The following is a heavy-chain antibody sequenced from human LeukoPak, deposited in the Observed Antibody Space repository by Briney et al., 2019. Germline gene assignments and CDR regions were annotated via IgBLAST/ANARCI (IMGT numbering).Heavy chain of an antibody. CDR1: RGSINRSFYY. Sequence: PSETLSLTCTDSRGSINRSFYYRGWIRHPPGKGLGWIGSIYYSGNTYYNPSLKSRVTISVDTSKNQFSLKRSSGTAADTAVYYCARLMTTVTSEYGGQGTLVTVSS. V-gene: IGHV4-39*01. J-gene: IGHJ4*02. CDR2: IYYSGNT. CDR3: ARLMTTVTSEY. D-gene: IGHD4-17*01.